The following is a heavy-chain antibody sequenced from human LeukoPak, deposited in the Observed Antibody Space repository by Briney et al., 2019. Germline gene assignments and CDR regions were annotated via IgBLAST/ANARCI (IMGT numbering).Heavy chain of an antibody. CDR3: FREGGD. J-gene: IGHJ4*02. CDR1: GFIFSTQR. D-gene: IGHD3-10*01. Sequence: AGGSLRLSCAASGFIFSTQRIHWVRQAPGKGLVWVSYINIDERITGYADSVKGRFTISRDNAKNTLYLQMNSLRAEDTAIYYCFREGGDWGQGTLVTVSS. V-gene: IGHV3-74*01. CDR2: INIDERIT.